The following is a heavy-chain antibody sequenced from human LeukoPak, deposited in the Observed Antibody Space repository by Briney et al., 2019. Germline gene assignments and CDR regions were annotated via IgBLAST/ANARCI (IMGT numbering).Heavy chain of an antibody. Sequence: GASVKVSCEASGYTFTANYLHWVRQAPGQGLEWMGWIYPNSGDTNYAQKFQGRVTMTRDTSISTAYMELSGLRSDDTAVYYCAREIWYYDPWGQGTLVTVSS. CDR2: IYPNSGDT. V-gene: IGHV1-2*02. CDR3: AREIWYYDP. J-gene: IGHJ5*02. D-gene: IGHD6-13*01. CDR1: GYTFTANY.